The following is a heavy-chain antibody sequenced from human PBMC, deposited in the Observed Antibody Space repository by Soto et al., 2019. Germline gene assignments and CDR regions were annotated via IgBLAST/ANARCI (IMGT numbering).Heavy chain of an antibody. CDR1: GFTFSSYA. D-gene: IGHD3-9*01. CDR2: ISGSGGST. CDR3: AKDRTYYDILTGFQYYFDC. Sequence: PGGSLRLSCAASGFTFSSYAMSWVRQAPGKGLKWVSAISGSGGSTYYADSVKGRFTISRDNSKNTLYLQMNSLRAEDTAVYYCAKDRTYYDILTGFQYYFDCWGQGTLVTVSS. J-gene: IGHJ4*02. V-gene: IGHV3-23*01.